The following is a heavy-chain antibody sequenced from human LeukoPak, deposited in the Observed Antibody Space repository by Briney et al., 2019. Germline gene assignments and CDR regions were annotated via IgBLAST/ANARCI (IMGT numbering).Heavy chain of an antibody. CDR1: GGTFSSYA. Sequence: SVKVSCKASGGTFSSYAISWVRQARGQGLEWMGGIIPIFGTANYAQKFQGRVAITTDESTSTAYMELSSLRSEDTAVYYCASETTVVTPGAFDIWGQGTMVTVYS. J-gene: IGHJ3*02. CDR2: IIPIFGTA. CDR3: ASETTVVTPGAFDI. V-gene: IGHV1-69*05. D-gene: IGHD4-23*01.